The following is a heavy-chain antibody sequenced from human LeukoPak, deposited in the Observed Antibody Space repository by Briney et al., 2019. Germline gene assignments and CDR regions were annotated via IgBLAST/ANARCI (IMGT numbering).Heavy chain of an antibody. CDR1: GGSISSYY. V-gene: IGHV4-59*01. CDR3: ARGADGYNYRSDY. Sequence: SETLSLTCTVSGGSISSYYWSWIRQPPGKGLEWIGYIYYTGITNYNPSLKSRVTISVDTSKNQFSLKLSSVTAADTAVYYCARGADGYNYRSDYWGQGILVTVSS. CDR2: IYYTGIT. D-gene: IGHD5-24*01. J-gene: IGHJ4*02.